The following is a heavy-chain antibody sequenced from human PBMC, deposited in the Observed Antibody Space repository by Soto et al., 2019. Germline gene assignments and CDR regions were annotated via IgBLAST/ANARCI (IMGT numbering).Heavy chain of an antibody. V-gene: IGHV1-18*01. CDR3: ARDPGYCSGGSCYPGINWFDP. D-gene: IGHD2-15*01. CDR2: ISAYNGNT. J-gene: IGHJ5*02. Sequence: QVQLVQSGAEVKKPGASVKVSCKASGYTFTSYGISWVRQAPGQGLEWMGWISAYNGNTNYAQKLQGRVTMTTATSTSTAYMELRSLRSDDTAVYYCARDPGYCSGGSCYPGINWFDPWGQGTLVTVSS. CDR1: GYTFTSYG.